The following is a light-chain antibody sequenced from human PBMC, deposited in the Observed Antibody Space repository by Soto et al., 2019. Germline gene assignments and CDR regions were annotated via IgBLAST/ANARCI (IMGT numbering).Light chain of an antibody. CDR3: CSYAGLSSYV. CDR2: TVT. J-gene: IGLJ1*01. Sequence: QSVLTQPRSVSGSPGQSVTISCTGTSSVIGGYNYVSWYQQHPGKAPKLMIYTVTKRPSGVPDRFSGSKSDNTASLTISGLQADDEADYYCCSYAGLSSYVFGTGTKVTVL. V-gene: IGLV2-11*01. CDR1: SSVIGGYNY.